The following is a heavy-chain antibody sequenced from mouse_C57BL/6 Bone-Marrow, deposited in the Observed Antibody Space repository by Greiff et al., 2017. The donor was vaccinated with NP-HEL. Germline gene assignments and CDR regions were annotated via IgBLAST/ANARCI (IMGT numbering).Heavy chain of an antibody. CDR3: VRQDYYGSIWYFDV. J-gene: IGHJ1*03. CDR2: IRSKSNNYAT. CDR1: GFSFNTYA. Sequence: EVQLVESGGGLVQPKGSLKLSCAASGFSFNTYAMNWVRQAPGKGLEWVARIRSKSNNYATYYADSVKDRFTISRDDSESMLYLQMNNLKTEDTAMYYCVRQDYYGSIWYFDVWGTGTTVTVSS. V-gene: IGHV10-1*01. D-gene: IGHD1-1*01.